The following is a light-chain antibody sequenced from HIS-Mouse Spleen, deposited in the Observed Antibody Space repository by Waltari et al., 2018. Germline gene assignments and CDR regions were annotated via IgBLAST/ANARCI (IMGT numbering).Light chain of an antibody. CDR1: QSVSSGY. V-gene: IGKV3-20*01. J-gene: IGKJ1*01. Sequence: EIVLTQSPGTLSLSPVERATLSCVSSQSVSSGYLAWYQQKPGQAPRLLIYGASSRDTGIPDRFSGSGSGTDFTLTISRLEPEDFAVYYCQQYGSSPTWTFGQGTKVEIK. CDR3: QQYGSSPTWT. CDR2: GAS.